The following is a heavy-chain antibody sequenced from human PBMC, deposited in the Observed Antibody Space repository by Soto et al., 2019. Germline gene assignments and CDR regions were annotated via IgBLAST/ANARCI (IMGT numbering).Heavy chain of an antibody. Sequence: SVKVSCKASGGTFSSYAISWVRQAPGQGLEWMGGIIPIFGTANYAQKFQGRVTITADESTSTAYMELSSLRSEDTAVYYCASPNYYDSSGLYYFDYWGQGTLVTVSS. CDR3: ASPNYYDSSGLYYFDY. J-gene: IGHJ4*02. D-gene: IGHD3-22*01. CDR1: GGTFSSYA. V-gene: IGHV1-69*13. CDR2: IIPIFGTA.